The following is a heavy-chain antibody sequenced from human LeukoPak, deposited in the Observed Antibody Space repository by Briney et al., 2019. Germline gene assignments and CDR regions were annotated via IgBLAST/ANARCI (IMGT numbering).Heavy chain of an antibody. CDR1: GFTFSNYE. CDR3: ARDTYYYGSGTYSWFDP. J-gene: IGHJ5*02. V-gene: IGHV3-48*03. Sequence: PGGSLRLSCAASGFTFSNYEMNWVRQAPGKGLEWVSYISSSGSTTYYADSVKGRITISRDNAKNSLFLQMNSLRAEDTAIYYCARDTYYYGSGTYSWFDPWGQGTLVTVSS. CDR2: ISSSGSTT. D-gene: IGHD3-10*01.